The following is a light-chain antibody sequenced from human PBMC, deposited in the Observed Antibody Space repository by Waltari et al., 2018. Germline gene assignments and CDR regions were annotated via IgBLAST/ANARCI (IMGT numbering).Light chain of an antibody. CDR3: SSYTSRATWV. Sequence: QSALTQPASVSGSPGQSITISCTGTSSAVGVYNYVSWFQQHPDKAPTLLIFDVTNRPSGVSNRFSGSKSGNTASLTISGLQAEDEADYYCSSYTSRATWVFGGGTRLAVL. J-gene: IGLJ3*02. V-gene: IGLV2-14*03. CDR2: DVT. CDR1: SSAVGVYNY.